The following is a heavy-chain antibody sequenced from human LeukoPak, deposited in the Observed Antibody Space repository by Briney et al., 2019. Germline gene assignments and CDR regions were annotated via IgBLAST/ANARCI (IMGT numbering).Heavy chain of an antibody. CDR2: ISGSGGST. Sequence: GGSLRLSCAASGFTFSSYAMSWVRQAPGKGLEWVSAISGSGGSTYYADSVQGRFTISRDNSKNSLYLQMNSLRAEDTAVYYCAKGGTGTTVRYFDYWGQGTLVTVSS. D-gene: IGHD1-7*01. CDR3: AKGGTGTTVRYFDY. CDR1: GFTFSSYA. V-gene: IGHV3-23*01. J-gene: IGHJ4*02.